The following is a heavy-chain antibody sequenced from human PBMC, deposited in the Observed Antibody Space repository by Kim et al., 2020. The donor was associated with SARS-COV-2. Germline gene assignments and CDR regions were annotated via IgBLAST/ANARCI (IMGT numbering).Heavy chain of an antibody. CDR2: IYSGGST. CDR1: GFTVSSNY. V-gene: IGHV3-66*01. CDR3: ARVWGPGGYPAAIDY. J-gene: IGHJ4*02. D-gene: IGHD2-2*01. Sequence: GGSLRLSCAASGFTVSSNYMSWVRQAPGKGLEWVSVIYSGGSTYYADSVKGRFTISRDNSKNKLYLQMNSLRAEDTAVYYCARVWGPGGYPAAIDYWGQGTLVTVSS.